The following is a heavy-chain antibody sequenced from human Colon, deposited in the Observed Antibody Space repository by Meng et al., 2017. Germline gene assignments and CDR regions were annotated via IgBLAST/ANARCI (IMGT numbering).Heavy chain of an antibody. D-gene: IGHD1-26*01. V-gene: IGHV3-48*03. J-gene: IGHJ4*01. Sequence: GGSLRLSCAAPGFTFSSYEFKWVRQAPGKGLEWISYISDSGSTLRYADSVKGRFTISRDNAKNSLYLQMESLRAEDTAVYYCASGPQYSGSPYYWGQGTLVTVSS. CDR2: ISDSGSTL. CDR1: GFTFSSYE. CDR3: ASGPQYSGSPYY.